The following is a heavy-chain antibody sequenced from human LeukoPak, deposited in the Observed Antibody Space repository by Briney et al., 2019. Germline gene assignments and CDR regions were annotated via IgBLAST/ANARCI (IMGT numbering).Heavy chain of an antibody. CDR2: IIPIFGTA. V-gene: IGHV1-69*13. CDR1: GYTLSTHA. CDR3: ARARGLSQVIAPFDP. Sequence: GASVKVSCKASGYTLSTHAITWVRQAPGQGLEWMGGIIPIFGTANYAQKFQGRVTITADESTSTAYMELSSLRSEDTAVYYCARARGLSQVIAPFDPWGQGTLVTVSS. J-gene: IGHJ5*02. D-gene: IGHD2-21*01.